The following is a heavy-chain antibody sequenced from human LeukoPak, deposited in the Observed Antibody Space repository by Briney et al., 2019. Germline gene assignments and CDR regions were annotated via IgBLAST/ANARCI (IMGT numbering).Heavy chain of an antibody. CDR3: ARDSPGGCVDY. CDR2: ISSSGSTI. V-gene: IGHV3-48*03. D-gene: IGHD3-16*01. J-gene: IGHJ4*02. CDR1: GFTFSSYE. Sequence: GGSLRLSCGASGFTFSSYEMNWVRQAPGKGLEWVSYISSSGSTIYYADSVKGRFTISRDNAKNSLYLQMNSLRAEDTAVYYCARDSPGGCVDYWGQGTLVTVSS.